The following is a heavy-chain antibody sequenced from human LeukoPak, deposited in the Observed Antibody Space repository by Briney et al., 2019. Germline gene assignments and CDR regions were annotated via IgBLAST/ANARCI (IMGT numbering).Heavy chain of an antibody. CDR2: IYHSGST. Sequence: SETLSLTCTVSGYSISSGYYWGWIRQPPGKGLEWIGSIYHSGSTDYNRSLKSRVTISVDTSKNQFSLELSSVAAAHTAVYYSARVVNLIIDLPAPYNWFDPWGQGTLVTVSS. J-gene: IGHJ5*02. CDR1: GYSISSGYY. D-gene: IGHD3-10*01. CDR3: ARVVNLIIDLPAPYNWFDP. V-gene: IGHV4-38-2*02.